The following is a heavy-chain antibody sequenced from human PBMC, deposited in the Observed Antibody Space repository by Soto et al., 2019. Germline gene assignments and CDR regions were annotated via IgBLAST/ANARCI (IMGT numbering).Heavy chain of an antibody. CDR1: GGSFSGDY. V-gene: IGHV4-34*01. CDR2: INHSGST. Sequence: SETLSLTCTVYGGSFSGDYWSWIRQPPGKGLEWIGEINHSGSTNYNPSLKSRVTISVDTSKNQFSLKLSSVTAADTAVYYCARSDEATSGWSLDYWGQGTLVTVSS. J-gene: IGHJ4*02. D-gene: IGHD6-19*01. CDR3: ARSDEATSGWSLDY.